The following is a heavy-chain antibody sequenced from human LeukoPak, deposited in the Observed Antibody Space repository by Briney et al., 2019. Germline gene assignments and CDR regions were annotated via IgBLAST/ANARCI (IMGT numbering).Heavy chain of an antibody. CDR1: GFTFSSYA. J-gene: IGHJ4*02. V-gene: IGHV3-30*04. D-gene: IGHD5-12*01. CDR3: AKDPPRHIVATKGYS. CDR2: ISYDGSNK. Sequence: PGGSLRLSCAASGFTFSSYAMHWVRQAPGKGLEWVAVISYDGSNKYYADSVKGRFTISRDNSKNTLYLQMNSLRAEDTAVYYCAKDPPRHIVATKGYSWGQGTLVTVSS.